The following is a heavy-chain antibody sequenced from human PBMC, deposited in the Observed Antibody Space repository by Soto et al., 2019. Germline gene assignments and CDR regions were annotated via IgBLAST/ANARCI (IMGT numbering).Heavy chain of an antibody. CDR3: AREGAVDTAMVTPWFDP. D-gene: IGHD5-18*01. CDR2: IYYSGST. J-gene: IGHJ5*02. V-gene: IGHV4-59*01. CDR1: GGSISSYY. Sequence: SETLSLTCTVSGGSISSYYWSWIRQPPGKGLEWIGYIYYSGSTNYNPSLKSRVTISVDTSKNQFSLKLSSVTAADTAVYYCAREGAVDTAMVTPWFDPWGQGTLVTVSS.